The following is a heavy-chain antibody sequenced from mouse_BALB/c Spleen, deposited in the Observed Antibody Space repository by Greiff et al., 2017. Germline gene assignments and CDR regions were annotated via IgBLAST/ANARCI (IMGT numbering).Heavy chain of an antibody. CDR2: INPSTGYT. Sequence: QVQLQQSGAELAKPGASVKMSCKASGYTFTSYWMPWVKQRPGQGLEWIGYINPSTGYTEYKQKFKDKATLTADKSSSTAYMQLSSLTSEDSAVYYCARNGNYYFDYWGQGTTLTVSS. D-gene: IGHD2-1*01. CDR3: ARNGNYYFDY. V-gene: IGHV1-7*01. CDR1: GYTFTSYW. J-gene: IGHJ2*01.